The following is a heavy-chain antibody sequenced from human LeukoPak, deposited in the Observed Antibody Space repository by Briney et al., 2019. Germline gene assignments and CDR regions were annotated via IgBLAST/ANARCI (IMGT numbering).Heavy chain of an antibody. CDR3: ATGGEYQLLLFDY. CDR1: GFTFSGSA. Sequence: GGSLRLSCAASGFTFSGSAMHWVRQASGKGLEWVGRIRSKANNYVTAYAASVKGRFTISRDDSKNTAYLQMNSLRVEDTAVYYCATGGEYQLLLFDYWGQGTLVTVSS. D-gene: IGHD2-2*01. V-gene: IGHV3-73*01. J-gene: IGHJ4*02. CDR2: IRSKANNYVT.